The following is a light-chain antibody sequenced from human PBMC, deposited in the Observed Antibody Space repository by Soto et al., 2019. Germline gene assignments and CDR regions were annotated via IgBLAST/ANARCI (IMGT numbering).Light chain of an antibody. CDR1: QSVPNNY. CDR3: QQYGSPSPTT. CDR2: GAS. V-gene: IGKV3-20*01. Sequence: DIMLTQSPGTLSLSPGEGATLSCRASQSVPNNYLAWYQQRPGQAPRLLIYGASSRATGIPDRFSGGGSGTDFTLTISRLEPEDFAAYYCQQYGSPSPTTFGQGTRLEIE. J-gene: IGKJ5*01.